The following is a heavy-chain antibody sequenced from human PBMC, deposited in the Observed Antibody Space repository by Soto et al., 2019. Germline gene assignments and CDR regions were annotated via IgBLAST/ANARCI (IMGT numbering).Heavy chain of an antibody. V-gene: IGHV1-2*04. Sequence: ASVKVSCKASGYTFTGYYMHWVRQAPGQGLEWMGWINPNSGGTNYAQKFQGWVTMTRDTSISTAYMELSRLRSDDTAVYYCARESDSSGYHTQGFDYWGQGTLVTVSS. J-gene: IGHJ4*02. D-gene: IGHD3-22*01. CDR3: ARESDSSGYHTQGFDY. CDR1: GYTFTGYY. CDR2: INPNSGGT.